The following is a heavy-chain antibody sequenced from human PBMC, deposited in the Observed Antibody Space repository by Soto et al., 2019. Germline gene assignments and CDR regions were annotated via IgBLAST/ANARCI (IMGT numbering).Heavy chain of an antibody. V-gene: IGHV3-23*01. J-gene: IGHJ4*02. CDR1: GFTFSSYA. CDR3: AQGGGSYYYFDY. CDR2: ISGSGGST. Sequence: GGSLRLSCAASGFTFSSYAMSWVRQAPGKGLEWVSAISGSGGSTYYADSVKGLFTISRDNSKNTLFLQMNSLSAEDTALYYFAQGGGSYYYFDYWGQGTLVTVSS. D-gene: IGHD2-15*01.